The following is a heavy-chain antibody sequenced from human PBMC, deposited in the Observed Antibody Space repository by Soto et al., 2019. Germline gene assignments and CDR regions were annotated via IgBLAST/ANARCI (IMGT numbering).Heavy chain of an antibody. D-gene: IGHD5-12*01. CDR2: IKHDGIDK. Sequence: EVQVVESGGGWVQPGGSLRLSCAASGFRFSTYYMGWVRQAPGKGLEWVANIKHDGIDKYYLDSVEGRFTISRDNPNNSLYLQMNSLRAEDTAVYYCARRRDGFFDYWGQGALVTVSS. J-gene: IGHJ4*02. V-gene: IGHV3-7*03. CDR1: GFRFSTYY. CDR3: ARRRDGFFDY.